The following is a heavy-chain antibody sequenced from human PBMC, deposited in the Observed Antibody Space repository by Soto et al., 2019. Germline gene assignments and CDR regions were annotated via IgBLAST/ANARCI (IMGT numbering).Heavy chain of an antibody. Sequence: GGPLRPSCAAPGLTLGDCYMSWIRQAPGKGLEWVSYIISGSGDSAYYADSVRGRFTISSDKSKNMVSLQMNSLTVEDTAVYYCARGGWLRQMGIDYWGQGALVTVSS. CDR3: ARGGWLRQMGIDY. CDR1: GLTLGDCY. CDR2: IISGSGDSA. D-gene: IGHD5-12*01. J-gene: IGHJ4*02. V-gene: IGHV3-11*01.